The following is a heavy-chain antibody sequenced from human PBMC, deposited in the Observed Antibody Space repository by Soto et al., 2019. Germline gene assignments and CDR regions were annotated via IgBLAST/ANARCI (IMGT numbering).Heavy chain of an antibody. D-gene: IGHD3-10*01. V-gene: IGHV4-30-4*01. Sequence: QVQLQESGPGLVKPSQTLSLTCTVSGGSISSGDYFWSWIRQPPGKGLEWIGYIYYSGSTYYNPSLKSRVTISVDTSKNQFSLKLSSVTAADTAVYYCARVGGFGATTIDYWGQGTLVTVSS. CDR1: GGSISSGDYF. J-gene: IGHJ4*02. CDR3: ARVGGFGATTIDY. CDR2: IYYSGST.